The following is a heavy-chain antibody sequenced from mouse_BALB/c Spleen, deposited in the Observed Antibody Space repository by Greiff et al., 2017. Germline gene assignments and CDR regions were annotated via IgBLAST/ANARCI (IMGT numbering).Heavy chain of an antibody. CDR2: IYPGNVNT. V-gene: IGHV1S56*01. CDR3: ARHSTWFAY. Sequence: VQLQQSGPELVKPGASVRISCKASGYTFTSYYIHWVKQRPGQGLEWIGWIYPGNVNTKYNEKFKGKATLTADKSSSTAYMQLSSLTSEDSAVYFCARHSTWFAYWGQGTLVTVSA. J-gene: IGHJ3*01. CDR1: GYTFTSYY.